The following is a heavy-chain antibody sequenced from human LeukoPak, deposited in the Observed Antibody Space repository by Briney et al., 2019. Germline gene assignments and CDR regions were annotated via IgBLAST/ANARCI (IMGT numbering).Heavy chain of an antibody. V-gene: IGHV3-23*01. D-gene: IGHD3-10*02. J-gene: IGHJ6*04. CDR3: AELGITMIGGV. CDR2: ISGSGGST. CDR1: GFTFSSYG. Sequence: PGGSLRLSCAASGFTFSSYGMSWVRQAPGKGLEWVSAISGSGGSTYYADSVKGRFTVSRDNAKNSLYLQMNSLRAEDTAVYYCAELGITMIGGVWGKGTTVTISS.